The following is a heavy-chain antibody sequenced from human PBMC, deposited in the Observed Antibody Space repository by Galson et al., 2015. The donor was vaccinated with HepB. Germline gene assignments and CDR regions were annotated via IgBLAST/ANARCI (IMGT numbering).Heavy chain of an antibody. CDR3: AREDKNVAVAALDS. CDR1: GFTFSSYS. D-gene: IGHD6-19*01. CDR2: ISSSSSYI. Sequence: SLRLSCAASGFTFSSYSMNWVRQAPGKGLEWVSSISSSSSYIYYADSVKGRFTISRDNSQKTLYLQMNSLRAEDTAIYYCAREDKNVAVAALDSWGQGTMVIVSS. J-gene: IGHJ4*02. V-gene: IGHV3-21*01.